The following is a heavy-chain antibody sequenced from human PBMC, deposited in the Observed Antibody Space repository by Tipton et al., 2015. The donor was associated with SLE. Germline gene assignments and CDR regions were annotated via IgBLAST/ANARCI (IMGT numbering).Heavy chain of an antibody. D-gene: IGHD1-26*01. J-gene: IGHJ4*02. CDR2: ISWDGGST. CDR1: GFTFDDYA. CDR3: AKAYSRSYYRVDY. V-gene: IGHV3-43D*04. Sequence: GSLRLSCSASGFTFDDYAMHWVRPAPGKGLEWVSLISWDGGSTYYADAVKGRFTISRDNSKNSLYLQMNSLRAEDTALYYCAKAYSRSYYRVDYWGPGTLVTGTS.